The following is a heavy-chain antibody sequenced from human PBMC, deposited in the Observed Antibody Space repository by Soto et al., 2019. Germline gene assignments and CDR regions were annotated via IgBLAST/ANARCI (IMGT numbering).Heavy chain of an antibody. Sequence: QVQLQESGPGLVKPSQTLSLTCTVSGGSISSGGYYWSWIRQHPGKGLEWIGYIYYSGSTYYNPSLKSRVTISVDPSKTQFSLKLSSVTAADTAVYDFARWVGATSFDYWGQGTLVTVSS. J-gene: IGHJ4*02. V-gene: IGHV4-31*03. D-gene: IGHD1-26*01. CDR3: ARWVGATSFDY. CDR2: IYYSGST. CDR1: GGSISSGGYY.